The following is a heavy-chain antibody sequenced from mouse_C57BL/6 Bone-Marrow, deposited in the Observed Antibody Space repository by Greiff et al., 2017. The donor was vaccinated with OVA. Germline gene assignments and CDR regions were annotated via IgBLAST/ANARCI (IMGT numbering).Heavy chain of an antibody. V-gene: IGHV5-17*01. D-gene: IGHD2-3*01. J-gene: IGHJ2*01. Sequence: EVKLMESGGGLVKPGGSLKLSCAASGFTFSDYGMHWVRQAPEKGLEWVAYISSGSSTIYYAETVKGRFTISRDNAKNTLFLQMTSLRSEDTAMYYCARWLLPFYFDYWGQGTTLTVSS. CDR1: GFTFSDYG. CDR3: ARWLLPFYFDY. CDR2: ISSGSSTI.